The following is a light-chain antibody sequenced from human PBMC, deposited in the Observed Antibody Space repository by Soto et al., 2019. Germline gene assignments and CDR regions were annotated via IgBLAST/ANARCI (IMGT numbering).Light chain of an antibody. V-gene: IGLV2-14*01. CDR2: EVS. Sequence: AVSGSPGQSITISGTGTSSDVGGYNYVSWYQQHAGKAPRLMIYEVSNRPSGVSNRFSCPKSGNTAFLTSSGLQAEDEADYYCSSYTSSSTGYVFRPATKVTVL. CDR3: SSYTSSSTGYV. J-gene: IGLJ1*01. CDR1: SSDVGGYNY.